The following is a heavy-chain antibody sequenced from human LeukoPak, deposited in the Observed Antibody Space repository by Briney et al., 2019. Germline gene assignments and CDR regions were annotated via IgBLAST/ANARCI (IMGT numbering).Heavy chain of an antibody. CDR2: ISYDGSNK. D-gene: IGHD3-22*01. J-gene: IGHJ4*02. CDR3: AKDRIYYYDSSGYSE. Sequence: GGSLRLSCAASGFTCSSYGMHWVRQAPGKGLEWVAVISYDGSNKYYADSVKGRFTISRDNSKNTLYLQMNSLRAEDTAVYYCAKDRIYYYDSSGYSEWGQGTLVTVSS. V-gene: IGHV3-30*18. CDR1: GFTCSSYG.